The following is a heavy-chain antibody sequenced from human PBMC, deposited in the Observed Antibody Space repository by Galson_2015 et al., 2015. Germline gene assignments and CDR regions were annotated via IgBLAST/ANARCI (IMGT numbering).Heavy chain of an antibody. Sequence: SLRLSCAASGFTFSQAWMSWVRQAPGKGLEWVGRVKSKTDGGTTDYAAPVKGRFTISRDDSKNTLYLQMNSLKTEDTAVYYCTTDVPYGSGSYYNVWLDPWGQGTLVTVSS. CDR1: GFTFSQAW. CDR2: VKSKTDGGTT. D-gene: IGHD3-10*01. CDR3: TTDVPYGSGSYYNVWLDP. J-gene: IGHJ5*02. V-gene: IGHV3-15*01.